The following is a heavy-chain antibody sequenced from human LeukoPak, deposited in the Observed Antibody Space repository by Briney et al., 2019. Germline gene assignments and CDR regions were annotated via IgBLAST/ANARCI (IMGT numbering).Heavy chain of an antibody. CDR1: GFTFSSYT. CDR2: ISSASSPI. CDR3: ARDWGGMVANYYFDY. D-gene: IGHD3-16*01. V-gene: IGHV3-48*01. Sequence: GGSLRLSCAASGFTFSSYTMNWVRQAPGKGLEWVSYISSASSPIYYTDSVKGRFTISRDNAKNSLYLQMNSLRAEDTAVYYYARDWGGMVANYYFDYWGQGTLVTVSS. J-gene: IGHJ4*02.